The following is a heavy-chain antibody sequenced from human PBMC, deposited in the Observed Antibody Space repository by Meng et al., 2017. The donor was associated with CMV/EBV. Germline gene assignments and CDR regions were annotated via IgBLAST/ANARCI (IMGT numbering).Heavy chain of an antibody. CDR2: INPNRSGT. J-gene: IGHJ6*02. D-gene: IGHD2-15*01. CDR3: ARETGRSYYYDVDV. CDR1: GYTFTGYY. Sequence: SVKVSCKASGYTFTGYYMHWVRQAPGQGLEWMGWINPNRSGTNDAQKFQGRVTMTRDTSISTAYMELSRLRSDDTAVYYCARETGRSYYYDVDVWGQGTTVTVSS. V-gene: IGHV1-2*02.